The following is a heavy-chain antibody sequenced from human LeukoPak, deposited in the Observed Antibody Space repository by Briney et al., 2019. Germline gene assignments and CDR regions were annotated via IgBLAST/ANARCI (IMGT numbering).Heavy chain of an antibody. CDR3: ARDQGYNDAFDI. J-gene: IGHJ3*02. CDR2: IYYSGST. D-gene: IGHD5-24*01. V-gene: IGHV4-59*11. CDR1: GASMSGLS. Sequence: SETLSLTCTVSGASMSGLSWSWIRQAPGKRLEWIGYIYYSGSTNYNPSLKSRVTISVDTSKNQFSLKLSSVTAADTAVYYCARDQGYNDAFDIWGQGTMVTVSS.